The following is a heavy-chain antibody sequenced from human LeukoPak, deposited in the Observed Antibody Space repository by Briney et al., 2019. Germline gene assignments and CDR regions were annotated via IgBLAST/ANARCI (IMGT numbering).Heavy chain of an antibody. CDR2: ISSSSSTI. CDR3: ARDQPYCSGSSCYVYYYYYYMDV. Sequence: GGSLRLSCAASGFTFSSYSMNWVRQAPGKGLEWVSYISSSSSTIYYADSVKGRFTISRDNAKNSLYLQMNSLRAEDAAVYYCARDQPYCSGSSCYVYYYYYYMDVWGKGTTVTVSS. V-gene: IGHV3-48*01. D-gene: IGHD2-15*01. CDR1: GFTFSSYS. J-gene: IGHJ6*03.